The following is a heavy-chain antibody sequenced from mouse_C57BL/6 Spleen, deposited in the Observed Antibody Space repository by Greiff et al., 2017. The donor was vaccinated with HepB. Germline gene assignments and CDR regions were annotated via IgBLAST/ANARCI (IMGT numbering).Heavy chain of an antibody. CDR3: AREGGENYDYDDETLYAMDY. V-gene: IGHV3-6*01. Sequence: ESGPGLVKPSQSLSLTCSVTGYSITSGYYWNWIRQFPGNKLEWMGYISYDGSNNYNPSLKNRISITRDTSKNQFFLKLNSVTTEDTATYYCAREGGENYDYDDETLYAMDYWGQGTSVTVSS. CDR2: ISYDGSN. CDR1: GYSITSGYY. J-gene: IGHJ4*01. D-gene: IGHD2-4*01.